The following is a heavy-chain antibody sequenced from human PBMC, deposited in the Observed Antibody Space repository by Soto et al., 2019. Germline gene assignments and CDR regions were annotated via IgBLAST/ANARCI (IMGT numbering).Heavy chain of an antibody. J-gene: IGHJ6*02. D-gene: IGHD2-8*01. V-gene: IGHV1-69*12. CDR3: ASNGESYYYYGMDV. Sequence: QVQLVQSGAEVKKPGSSVKVSCKASGGTFSGSAISWVRQAPGQGLEWMGGIIPIFGTAEYAQKFQGRVTITADESTSTDFMEVSSLRSEDTAVYYCASNGESYYYYGMDVWGQGTTVTVSS. CDR2: IIPIFGTA. CDR1: GGTFSGSA.